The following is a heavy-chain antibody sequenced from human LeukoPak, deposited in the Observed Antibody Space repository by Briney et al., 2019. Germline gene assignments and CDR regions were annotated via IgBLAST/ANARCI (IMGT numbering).Heavy chain of an antibody. CDR1: GFTFSSYA. Sequence: GGSLRLSCAASGFTFSSYAMSWVRQAPGKGLEWVSAISGSGGSTYYADSVKGRFTISRDNSKNTLYLQMNSLRAEDTAVYYXXXXXXXXXXXVIIHYYYYGMDVWGQGTTVTVSS. J-gene: IGHJ6*02. D-gene: IGHD3-10*01. CDR3: XXXXXXXXXXVIIHYYYYGMDV. CDR2: ISGSGGST. V-gene: IGHV3-23*01.